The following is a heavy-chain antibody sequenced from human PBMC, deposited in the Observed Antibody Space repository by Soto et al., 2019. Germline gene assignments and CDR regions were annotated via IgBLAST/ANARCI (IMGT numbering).Heavy chain of an antibody. J-gene: IGHJ4*02. CDR1: GFTFSPYT. V-gene: IGHV3-30-3*01. CDR3: ARGGGFCGADCYKGGIDY. D-gene: IGHD2-21*02. CDR2: ISYDGSDK. Sequence: GGSLRLSCAASGFTFSPYTMHWVRQTPGKGLEWVAVISYDGSDKYYAGSVRGRSTISRDNSKNTLFLQMNSLRAEDTALYYCARGGGFCGADCYKGGIDYWGQGAMVTVSS.